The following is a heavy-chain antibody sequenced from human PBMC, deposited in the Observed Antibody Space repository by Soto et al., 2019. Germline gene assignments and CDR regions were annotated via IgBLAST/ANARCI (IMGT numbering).Heavy chain of an antibody. CDR2: IYYSGST. V-gene: IGHV4-30-4*01. D-gene: IGHD3-22*01. CDR3: ARDHPNSDDYYDSERAPYYFDY. J-gene: IGHJ4*02. CDR1: GGSISSGDYY. Sequence: SETLSLTCTVSGGSISSGDYYWSWIRQPPGKGLEWIGYIYYSGSTYYNPSLKSRVTISVDTSKNQFSLKLSSVTAADTAVYYCARDHPNSDDYYDSERAPYYFDYWGQGTLVTVSS.